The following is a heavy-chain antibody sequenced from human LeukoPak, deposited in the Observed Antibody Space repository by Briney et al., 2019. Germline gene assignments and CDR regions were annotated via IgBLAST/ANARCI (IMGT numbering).Heavy chain of an antibody. J-gene: IGHJ4*02. Sequence: GSLRLSCAASEFTLSTYAMNWVRQAPGKGLEWVSTISDRWTNYADSVKGRFTISRDNSKNTLYLQMNSLRAEDTAVYYCARDHGPRSSYFDYWGQGTLVTVSS. CDR2: ISDRWT. CDR3: ARDHGPRSSYFDY. D-gene: IGHD4-17*01. V-gene: IGHV3-23*01. CDR1: EFTLSTYA.